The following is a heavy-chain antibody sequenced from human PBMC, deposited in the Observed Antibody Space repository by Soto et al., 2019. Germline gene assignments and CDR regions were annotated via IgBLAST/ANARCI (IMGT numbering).Heavy chain of an antibody. CDR2: TYYRSKWYS. D-gene: IGHD6-6*01. CDR3: ARGPSPLAY. Sequence: PSQTLSLTCAFSGDSVSSDSAAWNWIRQSPSRGLEWLGRTYYRSKWYSYYAPSVKSRITINADTSRNQFSLHLSSVTPQDTAVYYCARGPSPLAYWGRGTVVTVSS. CDR1: GDSVSSDSAA. J-gene: IGHJ4*02. V-gene: IGHV6-1*01.